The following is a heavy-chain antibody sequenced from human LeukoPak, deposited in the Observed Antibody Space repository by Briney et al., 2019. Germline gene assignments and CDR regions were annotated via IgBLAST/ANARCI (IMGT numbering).Heavy chain of an antibody. CDR1: GYTFTSYY. Sequence: GASVKVSCKASGYTFTSYYMHWVRQAPGQGLEWMGIINPSGGSTSYAQKFQGRVTMTRDTSTSTVYMELSSLRSEDTAVYYCATPAAAGNFDYWGQGTLVTVSS. J-gene: IGHJ4*02. CDR3: ATPAAAGNFDY. D-gene: IGHD6-13*01. V-gene: IGHV1-46*01. CDR2: INPSGGST.